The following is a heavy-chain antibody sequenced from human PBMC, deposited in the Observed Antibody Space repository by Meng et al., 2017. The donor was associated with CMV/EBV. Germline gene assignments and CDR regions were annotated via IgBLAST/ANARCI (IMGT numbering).Heavy chain of an antibody. Sequence: TVSTGSVSSGSYYWSWIRQPPGKGLEWIGYIYYSGSTNYNPSLKSRVTISVDTSKNQFSLKLSSVTAADTAVYYCARDPYYGSGSYYTWGQGTLVTVSS. J-gene: IGHJ5*02. CDR3: ARDPYYGSGSYYT. D-gene: IGHD3-10*01. CDR1: TGSVSSGSYY. V-gene: IGHV4-61*01. CDR2: IYYSGST.